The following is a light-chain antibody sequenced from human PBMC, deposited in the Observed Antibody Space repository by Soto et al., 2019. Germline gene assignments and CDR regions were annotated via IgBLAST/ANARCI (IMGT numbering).Light chain of an antibody. Sequence: EIVLTQSPATLSLSPGERVTLSCRACQSVSSYLAWYQQKPGQAPRLLIYGVSNRATGIPARFRGNGSGTDFTLTISSLAPEDFAVYYCQHRRVWPPMYTFGQGTKLE. J-gene: IGKJ2*01. CDR3: QHRRVWPPMYT. CDR1: QSVSSY. V-gene: IGKV3-11*01. CDR2: GVS.